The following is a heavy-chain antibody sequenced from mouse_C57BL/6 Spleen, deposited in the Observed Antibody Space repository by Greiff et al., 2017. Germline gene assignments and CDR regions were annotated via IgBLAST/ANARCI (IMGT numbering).Heavy chain of an antibody. CDR3: GQGTAQANFDY. CDR1: GFNIKNTY. CDR2: IDPANGNT. J-gene: IGHJ2*01. D-gene: IGHD3-2*02. V-gene: IGHV14-3*01. Sequence: EVQLQQSVAELVRPGASVKLSCTASGFNIKNTYMHWVKQRPEQGLEWIGRIDPANGNTKDAPKFQGKATITADTSSNTAYLQLSSLPSEATAIYYCGQGTAQANFDYWGQGTTLTVSS.